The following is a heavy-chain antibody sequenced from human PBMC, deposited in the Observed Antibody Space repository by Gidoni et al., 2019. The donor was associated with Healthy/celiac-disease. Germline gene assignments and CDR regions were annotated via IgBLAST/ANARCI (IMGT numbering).Heavy chain of an antibody. CDR2: ISYDGSNK. CDR1: GFTFSSYA. J-gene: IGHJ6*02. D-gene: IGHD4-17*01. CDR3: ARDPYGDYGLPPGGMDV. V-gene: IGHV3-30-3*01. Sequence: QVQLVESGGGVVQPGRSLRPSCAASGFTFSSYAMHWVRQAPGKGLGWVAVISYDGSNKYYADSVKGRFTISRDNSKNTLYLQMNSLRAEDTAVYYCARDPYGDYGLPPGGMDVWGQGTTVTVSS.